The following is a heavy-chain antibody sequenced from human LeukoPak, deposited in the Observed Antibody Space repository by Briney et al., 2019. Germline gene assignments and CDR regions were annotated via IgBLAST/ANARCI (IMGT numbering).Heavy chain of an antibody. CDR1: GYTFTSYY. D-gene: IGHD6-19*01. CDR3: AWDSSGWYIGFDP. CDR2: INPSGGST. Sequence: ASVKVSCKASGYTFTSYYMHWVRQAPGQGLEWMGIINPSGGSTSYAQKFQGRVTMTRDTSTSTVYMELSSLRSEDTAVYYCAWDSSGWYIGFDPWGQGTLVTVSS. V-gene: IGHV1-46*01. J-gene: IGHJ5*02.